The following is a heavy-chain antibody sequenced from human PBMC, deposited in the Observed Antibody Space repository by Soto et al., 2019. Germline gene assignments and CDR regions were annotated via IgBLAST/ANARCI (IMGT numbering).Heavy chain of an antibody. CDR3: TTDPVTMIVVVPSSG. D-gene: IGHD3-22*01. J-gene: IGHJ4*02. CDR1: GFSFSNAW. V-gene: IGHV3-15*07. Sequence: PGGSLGLSCAAPGFSFSNAWMNWVRQAPGKGLEWVARIKSKTDGGTTDYAAPVKGRFTISRDDSKNTLYLQMNSLKTEDTAVYYCTTDPVTMIVVVPSSGWGQGTLVTVSS. CDR2: IKSKTDGGTT.